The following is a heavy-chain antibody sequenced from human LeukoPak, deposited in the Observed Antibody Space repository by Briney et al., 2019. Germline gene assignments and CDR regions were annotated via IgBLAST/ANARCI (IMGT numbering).Heavy chain of an antibody. CDR1: GYTFTSYD. V-gene: IGHV1-8*01. Sequence: ASVKVSCKASGYTFTSYDINWVRQATGQGLEWMGWMNPNSGNTGYAQEFQGRVTMTRNTSISTAYMELSSLRSEDTAVYYCARVPAAAGFDYWGQGTLVTVSS. D-gene: IGHD2-2*01. J-gene: IGHJ4*02. CDR3: ARVPAAAGFDY. CDR2: MNPNSGNT.